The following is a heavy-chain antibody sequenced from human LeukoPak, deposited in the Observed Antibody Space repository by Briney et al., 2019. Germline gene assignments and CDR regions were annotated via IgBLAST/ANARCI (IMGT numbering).Heavy chain of an antibody. CDR2: IIPIFGTA. V-gene: IGHV1-69*05. J-gene: IGHJ4*02. CDR1: GGTFSSYA. Sequence: ASVKVSCKASGGTFSSYAISWVRQAPGQGLEWMGGIIPIFGTANYAQKFQGRVTITTDEPTSTAYMELSSLRSEDTAVYYCASTFVGYCSGGSCYHITTSWYYFDYWGQGTLVTVSS. CDR3: ASTFVGYCSGGSCYHITTSWYYFDY. D-gene: IGHD2-15*01.